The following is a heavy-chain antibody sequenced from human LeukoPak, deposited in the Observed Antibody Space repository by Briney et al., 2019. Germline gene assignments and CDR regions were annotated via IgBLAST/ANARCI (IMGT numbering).Heavy chain of an antibody. J-gene: IGHJ4*02. CDR1: GFTFSSYA. CDR2: ISSNGGST. D-gene: IGHD2-21*01. CDR3: ARDLGADGDSNN. Sequence: PGGSLRLSCAASGFTFSSYAMHWVRQAPGKGSEYVSAISSNGGSTYYANSVKGRFTISRDNSKNTLYLQMGSLRAEDMAVYYCARDLGADGDSNNWGQGTLVTVSS. V-gene: IGHV3-64*01.